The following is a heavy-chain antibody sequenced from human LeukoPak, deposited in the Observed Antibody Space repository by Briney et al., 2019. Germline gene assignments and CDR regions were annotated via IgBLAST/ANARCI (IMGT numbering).Heavy chain of an antibody. CDR1: GYTFTSYY. CDR3: VTGGHSGWYFSVY. J-gene: IGHJ4*02. CDR2: INPSGGST. Sequence: ASVKVSCKASGYTFTSYYMHWVRQAPGQGLEWMGIINPSGGSTSYAQKFQGRVTMTRDMSTSTVYMELSSLRSEDTAVYYCVTGGHSGWYFSVYWGQGTLVTVSS. D-gene: IGHD6-19*01. V-gene: IGHV1-46*01.